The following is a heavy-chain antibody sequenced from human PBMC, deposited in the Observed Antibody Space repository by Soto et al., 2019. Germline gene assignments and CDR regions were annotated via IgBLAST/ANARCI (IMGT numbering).Heavy chain of an antibody. J-gene: IGHJ5*02. Sequence: QVQLVQSGSEVRKPGASVKVSCQASGYTFTALYMNWVRQAPGQGLEWMGWVNPNTGLTKYAQKFQGRVIMTRDTSINTAYMELSGLTSDDTVVYYCTTLRLDPWGQGTLVTVSS. CDR1: GYTFTALY. D-gene: IGHD3-9*01. CDR2: VNPNTGLT. CDR3: TTLRLDP. V-gene: IGHV1-2*02.